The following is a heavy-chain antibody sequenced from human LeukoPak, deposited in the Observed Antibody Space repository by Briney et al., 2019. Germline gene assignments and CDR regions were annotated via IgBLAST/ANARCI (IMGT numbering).Heavy chain of an antibody. V-gene: IGHV4-59*01. J-gene: IGHJ1*01. CDR3: ARGGWYPESFQH. D-gene: IGHD6-19*01. CDR2: IYYSGST. Sequence: VKPSETLSLTCTVSGGSISSYYWNWIRQPPGKGLEWIGYIYYSGSTNYNPSLKSRVTISVDTSKNQFSLKLRSVTAADTAVYYCARGGWYPESFQHWGQGALVTVSS. CDR1: GGSISSYY.